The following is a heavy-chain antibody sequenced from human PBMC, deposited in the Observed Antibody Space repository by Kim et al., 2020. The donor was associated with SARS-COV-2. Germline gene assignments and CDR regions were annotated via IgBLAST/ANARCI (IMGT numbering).Heavy chain of an antibody. V-gene: IGHV3-33*01. Sequence: GGSLRLSCAASGFTFSSSGMHWVRQAPGKGLEWVAVIWFDGSNKYYADSVKGRFTISRDISKNTLYLQMNSLRAEDTAVYYCARDPGGGYSYGLDYWGQGTLVTVSS. J-gene: IGHJ4*02. CDR3: ARDPGGGYSYGLDY. D-gene: IGHD5-18*01. CDR1: GFTFSSSG. CDR2: IWFDGSNK.